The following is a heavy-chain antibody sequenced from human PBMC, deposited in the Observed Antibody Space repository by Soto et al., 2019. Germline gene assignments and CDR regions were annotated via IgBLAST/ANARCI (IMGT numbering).Heavy chain of an antibody. V-gene: IGHV3-23*01. J-gene: IGHJ5*02. D-gene: IGHD6-13*01. CDR3: AKDPKAAAGMRWFDP. CDR1: GFTFSNYA. Sequence: VQLLESGGGLVQPGGSLRLSCAASGFTFSNYAMSWVRQAPGKGLEWVSVVSGSGTSTYYADSVKGRFTISRDNSKNTLYLQMNSLRGDDTAVYYCAKDPKAAAGMRWFDPWGQGTLVTVSS. CDR2: VSGSGTST.